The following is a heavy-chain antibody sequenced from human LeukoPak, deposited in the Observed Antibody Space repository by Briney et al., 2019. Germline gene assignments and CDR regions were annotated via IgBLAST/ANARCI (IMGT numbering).Heavy chain of an antibody. CDR3: ARDTAMVPDYFDY. CDR2: INPNSGGT. CDR1: GYTFTGYY. V-gene: IGHV1-2*02. J-gene: IGHJ4*02. Sequence: AASVKVSCKASGYTFTGYYMHWVRQAPGQGLEWMGWINPNSGGTNYAQKFQGRVTMTRDTSISTAYMELSRLRSDDTAVYYCARDTAMVPDYFDYWGQGTLVTVSS. D-gene: IGHD5-18*01.